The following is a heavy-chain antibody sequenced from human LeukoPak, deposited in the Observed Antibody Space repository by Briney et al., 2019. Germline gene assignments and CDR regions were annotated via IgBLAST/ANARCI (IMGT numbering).Heavy chain of an antibody. CDR3: ARVPTVTSTHDAFDI. J-gene: IGHJ3*02. CDR1: GFTFSDYY. CDR2: ISSSGSTI. V-gene: IGHV3-11*01. D-gene: IGHD4-17*01. Sequence: GGSLRLSCAASGFTFSDYYMSWIRQAPGKGLEWVSYISSSGSTIYYADSVKGRFTISRDNAKNSLYQQMNSLRADDTAVYYCARVPTVTSTHDAFDIWGQGSMVTVSS.